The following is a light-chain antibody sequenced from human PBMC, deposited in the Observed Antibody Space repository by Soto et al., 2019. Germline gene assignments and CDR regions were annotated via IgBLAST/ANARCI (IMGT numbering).Light chain of an antibody. CDR3: HQRQSWPRT. CDR2: LAS. Sequence: EIVLTQSPATLSSFPGGRVTLSCRASQAVSTRLAWYQHKPGQAPRLLIYLASNRAAGVPARFSGSGSGTDFTLTISNVEPEDFAVYYCHQRQSWPRTFGQGTKVDIK. CDR1: QAVSTR. J-gene: IGKJ1*01. V-gene: IGKV3-11*01.